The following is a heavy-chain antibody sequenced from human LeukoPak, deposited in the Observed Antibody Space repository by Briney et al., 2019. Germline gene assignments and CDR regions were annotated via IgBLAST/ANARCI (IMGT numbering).Heavy chain of an antibody. CDR1: GYTFTSYY. CDR2: INPSGGST. Sequence: ASVKVSCKASGYTFTSYYMHWVRQAPGQGLEWMGIINPSGGSTSYAQKFQGRVTITRNTSISTAYMELSSLRSEDTAVYYCARGRGGRTPEDFFDYWGQGTLVTVSS. D-gene: IGHD3-16*01. V-gene: IGHV1-46*01. CDR3: ARGRGGRTPEDFFDY. J-gene: IGHJ4*02.